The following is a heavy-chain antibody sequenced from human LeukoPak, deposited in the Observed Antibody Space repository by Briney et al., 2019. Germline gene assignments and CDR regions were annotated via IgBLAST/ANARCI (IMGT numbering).Heavy chain of an antibody. CDR2: IYYSGST. Sequence: PSETLSLTRTVSGGSISSYYWSWIRQPPGKGLEWIGYIYYSGSTNYNPSLKSRVTISVDTSKNQFSLKLSSVTAADTAVYYCARYCGGDCYSSYYYYYGMDVWGQGTTVTVSS. CDR1: GGSISSYY. D-gene: IGHD2-21*02. CDR3: ARYCGGDCYSSYYYYYGMDV. J-gene: IGHJ6*02. V-gene: IGHV4-59*01.